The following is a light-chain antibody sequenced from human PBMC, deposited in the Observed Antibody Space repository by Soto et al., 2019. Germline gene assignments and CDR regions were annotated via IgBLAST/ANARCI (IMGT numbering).Light chain of an antibody. J-gene: IGLJ3*02. CDR3: VAWDGSLTGWV. Sequence: QSVLTQPPSASGTPGQRVTISCSGSFSNIGDNTVNWYQQVPGTAPKLLIYSDDQRPSGVPDRFSGSKSGTSASLAISGLQSEDEADYYCVAWDGSLTGWVFGGGTKLTVL. CDR1: FSNIGDNT. CDR2: SDD. V-gene: IGLV1-44*01.